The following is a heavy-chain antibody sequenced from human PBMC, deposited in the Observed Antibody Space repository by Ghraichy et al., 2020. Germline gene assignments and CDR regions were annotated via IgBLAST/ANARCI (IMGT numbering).Heavy chain of an antibody. J-gene: IGHJ4*02. CDR2: VTGSGDRT. Sequence: LSLTCAASGFTFSNYAMTWVRQAPGKGLEWVSAVTGSGDRTYYADSVRGRFTIFRDNSRNTLYLQMNSLRVEDTAIYYCAKEGVVVVAAIDYWGQGTLVTVSS. V-gene: IGHV3-23*01. CDR1: GFTFSNYA. CDR3: AKEGVVVVAAIDY. D-gene: IGHD2-15*01.